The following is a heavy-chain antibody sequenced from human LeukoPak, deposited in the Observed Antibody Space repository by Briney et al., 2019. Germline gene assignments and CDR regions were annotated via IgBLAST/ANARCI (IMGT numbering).Heavy chain of an antibody. V-gene: IGHV4-30-4*08. CDR1: GGSSSSADYY. CDR3: ARDSSPFDY. J-gene: IGHJ4*02. Sequence: KPSQTLSLTCTVSGGSSSSADYYWTWIRQPPGEGLEWIGYIYYSGTTYYNPSLKSRVTISLDTSKNQFSLKLSSVTAADTAVYYCARDSSPFDYWGQGTLVTVSS. D-gene: IGHD4-11*01. CDR2: IYYSGTT.